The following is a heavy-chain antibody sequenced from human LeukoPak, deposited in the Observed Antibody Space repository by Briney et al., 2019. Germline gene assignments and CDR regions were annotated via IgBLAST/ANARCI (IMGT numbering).Heavy chain of an antibody. Sequence: DSVKVSCKASGYTFTNYDINWVRQSTGQGLEWMGWMNPNSGNTGYAQKFQGRVTMTRNTSISTAYMELSSLRSEDTAVYYCARIALVVPAALSYYYYYGMDVWGQGTTVTVSS. D-gene: IGHD2-2*01. CDR1: GYTFTNYD. V-gene: IGHV1-8*01. J-gene: IGHJ6*02. CDR3: ARIALVVPAALSYYYYYGMDV. CDR2: MNPNSGNT.